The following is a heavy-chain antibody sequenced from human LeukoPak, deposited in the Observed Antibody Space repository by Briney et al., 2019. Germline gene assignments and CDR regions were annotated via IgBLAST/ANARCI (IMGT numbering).Heavy chain of an antibody. J-gene: IGHJ6*03. Sequence: GGSLRLSCAASGFTFDDYGMSWVRQAPGKGLEWVSGISWNGGSTGYADSVKGRFTISRDNAKKFLYLQMNGLRAEDTAFYYCARHNQYIYAYYHMDVWGKGTTGTVSS. D-gene: IGHD5-18*01. CDR3: ARHNQYIYAYYHMDV. CDR1: GFTFDDYG. V-gene: IGHV3-20*04. CDR2: ISWNGGST.